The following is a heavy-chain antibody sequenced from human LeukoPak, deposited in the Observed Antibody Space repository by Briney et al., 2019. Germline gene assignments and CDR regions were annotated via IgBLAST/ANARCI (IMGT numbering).Heavy chain of an antibody. CDR2: IIPIFGTA. J-gene: IGHJ1*01. CDR3: ARVPHSYSSGRYPEYFQH. V-gene: IGHV1-69*06. Sequence: GASVKVSCKASGGTFSSYAISWVRRAPGQGLEWMGGIIPIFGTANYAQKFQGRVTITADKSTSTAYMELSSLRSEDTAVYYCARVPHSYSSGRYPEYFQHWGQGTLVTVSS. CDR1: GGTFSSYA. D-gene: IGHD6-19*01.